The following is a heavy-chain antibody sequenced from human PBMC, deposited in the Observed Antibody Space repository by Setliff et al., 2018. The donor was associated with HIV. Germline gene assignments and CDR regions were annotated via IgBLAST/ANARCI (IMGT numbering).Heavy chain of an antibody. Sequence: SETLSLTCTVSGGSITSNNYYWGWIRQPPGKGLEWIGSIYYSGSTYYNPSLKSRVTISVDTSKNQFSLKLSSVTAADTAVFYCARHYGGNLDAFDIWGLGTMVTVSS. CDR2: IYYSGST. CDR3: ARHYGGNLDAFDI. V-gene: IGHV4-39*01. J-gene: IGHJ3*02. CDR1: GGSITSNNYY. D-gene: IGHD4-17*01.